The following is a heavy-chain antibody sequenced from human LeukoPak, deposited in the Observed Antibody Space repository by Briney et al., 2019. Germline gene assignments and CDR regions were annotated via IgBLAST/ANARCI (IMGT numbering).Heavy chain of an antibody. D-gene: IGHD6-6*01. CDR3: ATGRAAHLFDY. CDR1: GFTFSTHW. CDR2: VKQDGREK. Sequence: PGGSLRLSCAASGFTFSTHWMIWARQAPGKGLEWVANVKQDGREKYYVDSVKGRFTISRVNAKNSLYLQMISLRAEDTAVYYCATGRAAHLFDYWGQGTLVTVSS. J-gene: IGHJ4*02. V-gene: IGHV3-7*01.